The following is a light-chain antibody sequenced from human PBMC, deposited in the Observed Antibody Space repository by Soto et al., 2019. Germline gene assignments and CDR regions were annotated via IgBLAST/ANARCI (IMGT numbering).Light chain of an antibody. CDR1: QSVSSNN. V-gene: IGKV3-20*01. J-gene: IGKJ3*01. Sequence: EIVLTQSPGTLSLSPGERATLSCRASQSVSSNNLAWYQQRPGQAPRVVIYGASTRATGIPERFSGSGSGTDFTLTSSRLEPEDFAVYYCQQYGRSPFTFVPGTPVDIK. CDR2: GAS. CDR3: QQYGRSPFT.